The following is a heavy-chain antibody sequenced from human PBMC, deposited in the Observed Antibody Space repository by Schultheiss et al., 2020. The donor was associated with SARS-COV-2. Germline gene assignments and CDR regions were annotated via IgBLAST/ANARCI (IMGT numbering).Heavy chain of an antibody. CDR2: ISYDGSNK. D-gene: IGHD6-19*01. CDR3: AKDKSSGWFFDY. V-gene: IGHV3-30*18. Sequence: GESLKISCAASGFTFSSYGMHWVRQAPGKGLEWVAVISYDGSNKYYADSVKGRFTISRDNSKNTLYLQMNSLRAEDTAVYYCAKDKSSGWFFDYWGQGTLVTVSS. CDR1: GFTFSSYG. J-gene: IGHJ4*02.